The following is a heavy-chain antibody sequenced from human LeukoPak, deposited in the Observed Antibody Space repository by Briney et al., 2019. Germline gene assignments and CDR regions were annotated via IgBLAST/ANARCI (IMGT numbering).Heavy chain of an antibody. CDR2: ISAYNGNT. V-gene: IGHV1-18*01. Sequence: ASVTVSFKASGYTFTSYGIRWVRQAPGQGLEWMGWISAYNGNTNYAQKLQGRVTMTTDTSTSTAYMELRSLRSDDTAVYYCARDFGPYYYDSSGYFPGYWGQGTLVTVSS. J-gene: IGHJ4*02. D-gene: IGHD3-22*01. CDR3: ARDFGPYYYDSSGYFPGY. CDR1: GYTFTSYG.